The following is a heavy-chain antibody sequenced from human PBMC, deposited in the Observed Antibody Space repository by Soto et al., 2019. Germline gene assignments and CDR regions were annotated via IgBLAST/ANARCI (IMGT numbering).Heavy chain of an antibody. V-gene: IGHV3-72*01. Sequence: PGGSLRLSCAVSGFTFSDHYMDWVRQAPGQGLEWVARSRNKVKSYSTGYAASVKGRFTVSRDDSKSLLYLQMNSLTTEDTAVYYCARRNDFWSGGDMDVWGQGTTVTVSS. D-gene: IGHD3-3*01. CDR1: GFTFSDHY. J-gene: IGHJ6*02. CDR2: SRNKVKSYST. CDR3: ARRNDFWSGGDMDV.